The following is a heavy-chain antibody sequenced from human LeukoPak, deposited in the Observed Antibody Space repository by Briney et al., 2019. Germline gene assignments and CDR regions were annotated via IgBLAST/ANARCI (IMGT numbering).Heavy chain of an antibody. CDR1: AGSFSAYY. V-gene: IGHV4-34*01. CDR2: INHSGST. Sequence: SETLSLTCAVYAGSFSAYYWNWIRQPPGKGLEWIGEINHSGSTNYNPSLKSRVTISVDTSKNQFSLKLNSVTAADTAVYYCARVVYDRSDFPYWYFDLWGRGTLITVSS. J-gene: IGHJ2*01. D-gene: IGHD3-22*01. CDR3: ARVVYDRSDFPYWYFDL.